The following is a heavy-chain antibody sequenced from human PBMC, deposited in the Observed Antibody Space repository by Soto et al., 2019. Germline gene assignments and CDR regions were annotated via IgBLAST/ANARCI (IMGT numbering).Heavy chain of an antibody. V-gene: IGHV3-74*01. D-gene: IGHD6-19*01. J-gene: IGHJ4*02. CDR2: INSDGSST. Sequence: GGSLRLSCAASGFTFSSYWMHWVRQAPGKGLVWVSRINSDGSSTSYADSVKGRFTISRDNAKNTLYLQMNSLRAEDTAAYYCAREQYSSGWSYFDYWGQGTLVTVSS. CDR3: AREQYSSGWSYFDY. CDR1: GFTFSSYW.